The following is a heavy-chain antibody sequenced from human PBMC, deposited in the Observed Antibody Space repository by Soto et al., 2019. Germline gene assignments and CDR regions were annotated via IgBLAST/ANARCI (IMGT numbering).Heavy chain of an antibody. CDR3: AKGRVGTDARIHGMDV. CDR1: GFTLSRYG. D-gene: IGHD5-18*01. J-gene: IGHJ6*02. CDR2: IAYDGNHK. Sequence: QVQLVESGGGVVQPGRSLRLSCAASGFTLSRYGINWIRQAPGKGLERVAVIAYDGNHKYYADSVEGRFTISRDNSKNTLYLQMNSLRAEDTAVYYCAKGRVGTDARIHGMDVWGQVTTVTVSS. V-gene: IGHV3-30*18.